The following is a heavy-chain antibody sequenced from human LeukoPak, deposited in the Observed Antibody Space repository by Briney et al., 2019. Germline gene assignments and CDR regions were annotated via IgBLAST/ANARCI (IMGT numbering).Heavy chain of an antibody. V-gene: IGHV1-46*01. CDR3: ARTAARRFDY. CDR2: INPTGGST. J-gene: IGHJ4*02. CDR1: GYTFPSYY. D-gene: IGHD6-6*01. Sequence: VASVKVSCKASGYTFPSYYALGATGPWTRLEWMGIINPTGGSTTYAQKFQGRVTMTRDTSTSTVYMELSSLRSDDTAVYYCARTAARRFDYWGQGTLVTVSS.